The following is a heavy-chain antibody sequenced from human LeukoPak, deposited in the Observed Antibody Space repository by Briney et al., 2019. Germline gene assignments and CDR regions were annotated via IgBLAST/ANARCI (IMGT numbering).Heavy chain of an antibody. CDR3: AIYSLADAFDI. D-gene: IGHD6-13*01. Sequence: PSETLSLTCTVSGGSISSYYWGWIRQPPGKGLEWIGSIYYSGNTNYNPPLKSRVTISVDTSKNQFSLKLSSVTAADTAVYYCAIYSLADAFDIWGQGTMVTVSS. CDR1: GGSISSYY. V-gene: IGHV4-59*01. CDR2: IYYSGNT. J-gene: IGHJ3*02.